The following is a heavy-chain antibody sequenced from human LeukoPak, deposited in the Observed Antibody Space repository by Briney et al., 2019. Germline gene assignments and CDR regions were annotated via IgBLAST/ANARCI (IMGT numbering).Heavy chain of an antibody. CDR1: GFTFSSYS. J-gene: IGHJ4*02. V-gene: IGHV3-21*01. CDR3: ARDPRYGDFVDY. Sequence: GGSLRLSCAASGFTFSSYSMTWVRQAPGKGLEWVSSISSSSSYIYYADSVKGRFTISRDNAKNSLYLQMNSLRAEDTAVYYCARDPRYGDFVDYWGQGTLVTVSS. CDR2: ISSSSSYI. D-gene: IGHD4-17*01.